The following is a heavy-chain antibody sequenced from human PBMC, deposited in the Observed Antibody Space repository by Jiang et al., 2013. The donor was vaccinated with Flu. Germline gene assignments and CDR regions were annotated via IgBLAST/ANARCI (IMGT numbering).Heavy chain of an antibody. Sequence: VKPTQTLTLTCTVSGFSLSDPTMGVGWIRQPPGKALELLAHIFSNDEKSYTTSLRPRLTISKDTSKSQVVLTMTNMDRGDTATYYCARMRYDCGVTVIGPLTPWGQGTLV. CDR2: IFSNDEK. D-gene: IGHD2-21*02. CDR3: ARMRYDCGVTVIGPLTP. J-gene: IGHJ4*02. CDR1: GFSLSDPTMG. V-gene: IGHV2-26*01.